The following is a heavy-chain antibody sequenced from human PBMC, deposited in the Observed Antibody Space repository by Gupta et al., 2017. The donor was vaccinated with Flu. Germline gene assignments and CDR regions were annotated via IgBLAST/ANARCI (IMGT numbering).Heavy chain of an antibody. CDR1: GYTFSSYS. J-gene: IGHJ6*03. D-gene: IGHD4-17*01. CDR2: INTNTGDP. Sequence: QVQLVPSGSELKKPGASVKVSCKASGYTFSSYSMNWVRQAPGQGLEWMGWINTNTGDPTYAQGFTGRFVFSLDTSVSTTYLQISSLKAEDTAVYYCARVSRGTTVTTDDYYYYNYMDVWGKGITVTVSS. V-gene: IGHV7-4-1*02. CDR3: ARVSRGTTVTTDDYYYYNYMDV.